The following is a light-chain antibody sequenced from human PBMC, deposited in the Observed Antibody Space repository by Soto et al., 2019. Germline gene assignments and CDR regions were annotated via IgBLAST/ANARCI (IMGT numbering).Light chain of an antibody. CDR2: NND. Sequence: HSVLTQPPSASGTPGQRVTMSCSGSGSNIGPNYVYWFQQCPGTAPKLLIYNNDQRPSGVPDRFSGSKSGTSASLDISGLRSEDEADYYCAAWDDSLSGRVFGGGTKLTVL. V-gene: IGLV1-47*02. CDR3: AAWDDSLSGRV. J-gene: IGLJ3*02. CDR1: GSNIGPNY.